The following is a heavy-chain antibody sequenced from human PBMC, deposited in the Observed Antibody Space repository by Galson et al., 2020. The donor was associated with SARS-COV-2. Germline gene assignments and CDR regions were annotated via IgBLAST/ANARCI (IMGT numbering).Heavy chain of an antibody. J-gene: IGHJ4*02. Sequence: GGSLRLSCAASGFTFDDYAMHWVRQAPGKGLEWVSGISWNSGNIGYADSVKGRFTISRDNAKNSLYLQMNSLRAEDTALYYCAKDIGIAARPDYFDYWGQGTLVTVSS. CDR3: AKDIGIAARPDYFDY. CDR1: GFTFDDYA. V-gene: IGHV3-9*01. CDR2: ISWNSGNI. D-gene: IGHD6-6*01.